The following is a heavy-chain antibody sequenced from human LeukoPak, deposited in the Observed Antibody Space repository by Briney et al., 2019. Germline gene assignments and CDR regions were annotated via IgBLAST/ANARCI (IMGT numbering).Heavy chain of an antibody. D-gene: IGHD6-25*01. J-gene: IGHJ4*02. CDR3: VRTEVSSGSEDY. V-gene: IGHV4-59*08. Sequence: PSETLSLTCTVSGGSISSYYWSWIRQPPGKGLEWIGCIYYSGSTNYNPSLKSRVTISLDTSKNQFSLKLSSVTAADTAVYYCVRTEVSSGSEDYWGQGTLVTVSS. CDR2: IYYSGST. CDR1: GGSISSYY.